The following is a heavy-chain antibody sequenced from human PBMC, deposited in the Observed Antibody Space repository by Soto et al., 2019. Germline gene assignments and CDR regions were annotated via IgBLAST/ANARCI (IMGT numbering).Heavy chain of an antibody. V-gene: IGHV1-2*04. CDR2: INPNSGGT. CDR1: GYTFTGYY. CDR3: ARGSGEGIAVAGPNLGEYYYYIDV. D-gene: IGHD6-19*01. Sequence: GASVKVSCKASGYTFTGYYMHWVRQAPGQGLEWVGWINPNSGGTNYAQKFQGWVTMTRDTSISTAYMELSRLRSDDTAVYYCARGSGEGIAVAGPNLGEYYYYIDVWGKGTTVTVSS. J-gene: IGHJ6*03.